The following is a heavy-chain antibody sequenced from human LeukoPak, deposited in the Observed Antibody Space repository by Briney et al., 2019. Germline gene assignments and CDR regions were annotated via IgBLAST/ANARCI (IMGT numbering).Heavy chain of an antibody. CDR1: GYTFTGYY. D-gene: IGHD3-22*01. V-gene: IGHV1-18*04. Sequence: GASVKVSCKASGYTFTGYYMHWVRQAPGQGLEWMGWISAYSGNTNYAQKVQGRVTMTTDTSTSTAYMELSSLRSEDTAVYYCAREVLMYYYDSSGYNDYWGQGTLVTVSS. J-gene: IGHJ4*02. CDR3: AREVLMYYYDSSGYNDY. CDR2: ISAYSGNT.